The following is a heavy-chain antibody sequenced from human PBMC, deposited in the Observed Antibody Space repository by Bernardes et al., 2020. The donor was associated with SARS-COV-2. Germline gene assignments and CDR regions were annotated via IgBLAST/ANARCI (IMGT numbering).Heavy chain of an antibody. V-gene: IGHV4-39*01. CDR1: GSSISGSTYY. D-gene: IGHD4-4*01. CDR2: IASSGST. Sequence: SETLSLTCSVSGSSISGSTYYWAWIRQPPGKGLEWIASIASSGSTYYNPSLESRVTISIDTSNNQFSLKLTSVTATDTAVYYCAKPGVHMPTVTDFYFDLWGRGTLVTVSS. CDR3: AKPGVHMPTVTDFYFDL. J-gene: IGHJ2*01.